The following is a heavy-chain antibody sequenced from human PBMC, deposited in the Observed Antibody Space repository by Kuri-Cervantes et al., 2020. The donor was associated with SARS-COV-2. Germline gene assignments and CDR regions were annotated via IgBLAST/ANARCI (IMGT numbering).Heavy chain of an antibody. J-gene: IGHJ4*02. Sequence: ASVKVSCKASGYPFTNFGISWVRQAPGRGLEWMGWISTYSGDTIYPQKIQGRVTMTTDTSTSTAYMDLRGLTSEDTAVYYCAKEIQYSYKRTNFDSWGQGTLVTVSS. CDR3: AKEIQYSYKRTNFDS. V-gene: IGHV1-18*01. CDR2: ISTYSGDT. D-gene: IGHD1-14*01. CDR1: GYPFTNFG.